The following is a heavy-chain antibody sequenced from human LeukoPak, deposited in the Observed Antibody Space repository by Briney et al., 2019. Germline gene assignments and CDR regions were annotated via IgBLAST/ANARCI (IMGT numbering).Heavy chain of an antibody. CDR2: INSNGGRT. Sequence: GGSLRLSCSASGFTFKKYAMHWVRQAPGKELEYVSAINSNGGRTYYADSVKGRFTISRDNSKNTLYLQMSSLRVDDTAVYYCVKDLYYDNSGYYSGAFDYWGQGTLVTVSS. CDR3: VKDLYYDNSGYYSGAFDY. V-gene: IGHV3-64D*09. CDR1: GFTFKKYA. D-gene: IGHD3-22*01. J-gene: IGHJ4*02.